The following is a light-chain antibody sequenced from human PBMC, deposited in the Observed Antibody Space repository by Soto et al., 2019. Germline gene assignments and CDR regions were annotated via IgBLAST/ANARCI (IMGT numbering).Light chain of an antibody. CDR2: ANN. CDR3: QSFDSSLNAPSV. CDR1: SSNIGSGYD. J-gene: IGLJ1*01. Sequence: QSVLTQPPSVSGAPGQRITISCAGSSSNIGSGYDVHWYQQHPGAAPKLLIYANNNRPSGVPDRFSGSKSGTSAFLAITGLQAEDEADYYCQSFDSSLNAPSVFGTGTKLTVL. V-gene: IGLV1-40*01.